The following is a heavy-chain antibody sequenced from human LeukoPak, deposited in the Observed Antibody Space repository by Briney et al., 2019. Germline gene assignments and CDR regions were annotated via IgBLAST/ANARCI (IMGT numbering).Heavy chain of an antibody. CDR3: ARGVLRFLEWHFDY. V-gene: IGHV4-59*01. CDR2: IYYSGST. Sequence: SETLSLTCAVYGGSFSGYYWSWIRQPPGKGLEWIGYIYYSGSTNYNPSLKSRVTISVGTSKNQFSLKLSSVTAADTAVYYCARGVLRFLEWHFDYWGQGTLVTVSS. D-gene: IGHD3-3*01. J-gene: IGHJ4*02. CDR1: GGSFSGYY.